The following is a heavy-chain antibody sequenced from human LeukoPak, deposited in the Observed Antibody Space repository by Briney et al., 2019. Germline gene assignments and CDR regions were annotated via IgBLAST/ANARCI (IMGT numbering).Heavy chain of an antibody. CDR2: INPKIGGT. CDR3: AGVHNSVYFFNLVAPSYFDY. J-gene: IGHJ4*02. D-gene: IGHD3-22*01. Sequence: ASVKVSCKASGYTFTGYYMHWVRQAPGEGVEWMGRINPKIGGTNYPHKFQRTVTITTATSINTAYMHLSMLRSDGTAVYYCAGVHNSVYFFNLVAPSYFDYWGQGTLVTVSS. CDR1: GYTFTGYY. V-gene: IGHV1-2*06.